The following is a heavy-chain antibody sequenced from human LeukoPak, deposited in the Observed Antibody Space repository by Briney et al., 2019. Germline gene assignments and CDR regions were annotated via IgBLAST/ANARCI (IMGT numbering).Heavy chain of an antibody. D-gene: IGHD3-3*01. CDR1: GGSISSYY. J-gene: IGHJ3*02. CDR2: IYSSGNT. V-gene: IGHV4-4*08. Sequence: SETLSLTCTVSGGSISSYYWSWIRQPPGKGLEWIGHIYSSGNTKYNPSLKSRLTMSIDSSKNQFSLILTSVTAADTAVYYCARVALITIHENDAFDIWGQGTVVTASS. CDR3: ARVALITIHENDAFDI.